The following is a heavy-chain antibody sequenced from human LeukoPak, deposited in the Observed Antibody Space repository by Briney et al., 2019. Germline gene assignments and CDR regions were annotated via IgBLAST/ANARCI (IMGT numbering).Heavy chain of an antibody. V-gene: IGHV3-73*01. J-gene: IGHJ6*04. CDR2: SRSKLNNYAT. Sequence: GGSLRLSCAASGFTLSGSTIHWVRQASGKGLEWVGRSRSKLNNYATGYSESVKGRFTISRDDSRNTAYLQMNSLRAEDTAVYYCAELGITMIGGVWGKGTTVTISS. CDR3: AELGITMIGGV. CDR1: GFTLSGST. D-gene: IGHD3-10*02.